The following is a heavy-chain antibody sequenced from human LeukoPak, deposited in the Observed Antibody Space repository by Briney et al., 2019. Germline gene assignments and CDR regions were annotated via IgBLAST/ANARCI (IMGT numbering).Heavy chain of an antibody. CDR3: GRLFDS. CDR1: GGAIISDNFY. CDR2: INYSGTT. J-gene: IGHJ4*02. Sequence: SETLSLTCTVSGGAIISDNFYWGWVRQPPGKGLESVGSINYSGTTYYNPSLRSRVSISVDTSRTQFFLRLNSVSAADTAVYYCGRLFDSWGPRSLVTVSS. D-gene: IGHD6-25*01. V-gene: IGHV4-39*01.